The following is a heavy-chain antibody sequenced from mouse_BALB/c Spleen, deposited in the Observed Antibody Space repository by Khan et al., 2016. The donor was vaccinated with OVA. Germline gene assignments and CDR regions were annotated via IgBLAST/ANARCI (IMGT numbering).Heavy chain of an antibody. Sequence: EVQLQESGPGLVKPSQSLSLTCTVTGYSITSDYAWNWIRQFPGNKLEWMGYISYSGSTSYNPSLKSRISITRDTSKNQFFLQLNSVTTEDTATXYCASGNYYGYAMDYGGQGTSVTVSS. CDR1: GYSITSDYA. V-gene: IGHV3-2*02. J-gene: IGHJ4*01. CDR2: ISYSGST. D-gene: IGHD1-1*01. CDR3: ASGNYYGYAMDY.